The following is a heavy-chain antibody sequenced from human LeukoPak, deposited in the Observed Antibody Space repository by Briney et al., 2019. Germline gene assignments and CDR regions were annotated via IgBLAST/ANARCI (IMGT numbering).Heavy chain of an antibody. V-gene: IGHV4-39*07. D-gene: IGHD5-18*01. CDR1: GVSISSSPYY. Sequence: PSETLSLTCTVSGVSISSSPYYWGWIRQPPGKGLEWIGSIYYSGTTHYNPSLESRVTISVDTSKNPFSLKLASVTAADTAIYYCAKGAGGFSYYNWFDPWGQGTLVTVSS. J-gene: IGHJ5*02. CDR3: AKGAGGFSYYNWFDP. CDR2: IYYSGTT.